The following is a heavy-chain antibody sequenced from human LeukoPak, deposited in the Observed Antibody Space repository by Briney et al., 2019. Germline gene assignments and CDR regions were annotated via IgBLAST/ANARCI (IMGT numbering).Heavy chain of an antibody. D-gene: IGHD2-15*01. CDR2: IKPDGSEK. Sequence: GGSLRLSCAASGFIFSHYWMSWVRQAPGKGVEWVANIKPDGSEKYYVDSVKGPFTISRDNAKNPLYLLMDSLRAEDTAVYYCAREDMWAFDMWGQGAMVTVSS. CDR1: GFIFSHYW. V-gene: IGHV3-7*01. CDR3: AREDMWAFDM. J-gene: IGHJ3*02.